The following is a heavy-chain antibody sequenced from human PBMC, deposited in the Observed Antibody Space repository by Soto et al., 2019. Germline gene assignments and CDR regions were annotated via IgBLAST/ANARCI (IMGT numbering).Heavy chain of an antibody. D-gene: IGHD3-16*02. CDR2: ISGYNGKT. J-gene: IGHJ5*02. V-gene: IGHV1-18*04. Sequence: QVRLVQSGAEVKKPGASVKVSCKASGYTFTTYGMAWVRQAPGQGLEWMGWISGYNGKTSYAQKFQGRVTMTTDTSTTTAYMELRSLRSDDTAVYYCARDLYYGLGGYRWFDPWGQGTLVTVSS. CDR3: ARDLYYGLGGYRWFDP. CDR1: GYTFTTYG.